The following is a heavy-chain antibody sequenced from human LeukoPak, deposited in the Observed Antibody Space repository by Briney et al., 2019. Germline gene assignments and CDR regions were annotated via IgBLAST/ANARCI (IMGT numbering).Heavy chain of an antibody. CDR1: GFTFSSYA. Sequence: GGSLRLSCAASGFTFSSYAMSWVRQAPGKGLEWVSAISGSGGSTYYADSVKGRFTISRDNSKNTLYLQMNSLRAEDTAVYYCAKDRIVVVPAAVIYYFDYWGQGTLVTVSS. CDR2: ISGSGGST. J-gene: IGHJ4*02. V-gene: IGHV3-23*01. D-gene: IGHD2-2*01. CDR3: AKDRIVVVPAAVIYYFDY.